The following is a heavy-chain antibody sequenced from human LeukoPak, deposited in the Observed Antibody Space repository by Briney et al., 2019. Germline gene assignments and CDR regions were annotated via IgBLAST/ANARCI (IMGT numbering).Heavy chain of an antibody. CDR3: AKDLNGWFYFDY. Sequence: GGSLRLSCSASRFTFSSYTMNWVRQAPGKGLEWVSSIDPSSTYIYYADSVKGRFTISRDNAQNSLYLQMNSLRAEDTAVYYCAKDLNGWFYFDYWGQGTLVTVSS. CDR2: IDPSSTYI. J-gene: IGHJ4*02. V-gene: IGHV3-21*04. CDR1: RFTFSSYT. D-gene: IGHD6-19*01.